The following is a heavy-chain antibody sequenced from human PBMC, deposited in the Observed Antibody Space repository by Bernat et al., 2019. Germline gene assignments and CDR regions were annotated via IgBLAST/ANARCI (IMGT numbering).Heavy chain of an antibody. J-gene: IGHJ4*02. Sequence: QVQLVQSGAEVKKPGASVKVSCKASGYTFTSYYMHWVRQAPGQGLEWMGIINPSGGSTSYAQKFQGRVTITRDTSTSTVYMELSSLRSEDTAVYYWASRPKDGDSNDYWGQGTLVTVSS. V-gene: IGHV1-46*01. CDR1: GYTFTSYY. CDR3: ASRPKDGDSNDY. CDR2: INPSGGST. D-gene: IGHD4-17*01.